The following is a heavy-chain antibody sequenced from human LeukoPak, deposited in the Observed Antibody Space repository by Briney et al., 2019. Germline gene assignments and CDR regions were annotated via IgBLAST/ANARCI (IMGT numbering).Heavy chain of an antibody. D-gene: IGHD5-18*01. V-gene: IGHV3-7*01. CDR1: GFTFSSYW. CDR3: ARERGYSYGYDYFDY. Sequence: GGSLRLSCAASGFTFSSYWMSWVRQAPGKGLEWVANIKQDGSEKYYVDSVKGRFTISRDNAKNSLYLQMNSLRAEDTAVYYCARERGYSYGYDYFDYWGQGTLVTVSS. CDR2: IKQDGSEK. J-gene: IGHJ4*02.